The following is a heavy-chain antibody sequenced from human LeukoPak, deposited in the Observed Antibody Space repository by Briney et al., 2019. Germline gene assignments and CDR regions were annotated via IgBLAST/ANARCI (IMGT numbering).Heavy chain of an antibody. CDR3: AKRSYYYGSGSYPDY. J-gene: IGHJ4*02. CDR1: GFTFSSYA. CDR2: ISGSGGST. D-gene: IGHD3-10*01. Sequence: PGGSLRLSCAASGFTFSSYAMSWVRQAPGKGLEWVSAISGSGGSTYYADSVKGRFTTSRDNSKNTLYLQMNSLRAEDTAVYYCAKRSYYYGSGSYPDYWGQGTLVTVSS. V-gene: IGHV3-23*01.